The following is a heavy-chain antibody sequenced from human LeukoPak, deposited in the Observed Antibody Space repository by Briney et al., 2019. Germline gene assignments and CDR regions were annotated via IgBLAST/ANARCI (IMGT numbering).Heavy chain of an antibody. Sequence: GGSLRLSCAASGFTFSSYWMSWVRQAPGKGLEWVANIKKDGSEKYYVDSVKGRFTISRDNAKNSLYLQMNSLRADDTAVYHCARQGTSSYHGAFDIWGQGTMVTVSS. CDR1: GFTFSSYW. J-gene: IGHJ3*02. CDR2: IKKDGSEK. D-gene: IGHD1-26*01. V-gene: IGHV3-7*01. CDR3: ARQGTSSYHGAFDI.